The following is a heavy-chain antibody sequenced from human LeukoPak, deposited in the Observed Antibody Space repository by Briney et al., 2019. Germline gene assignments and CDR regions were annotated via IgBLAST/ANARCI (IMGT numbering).Heavy chain of an antibody. V-gene: IGHV1-2*02. CDR1: GYTFTGYY. D-gene: IGHD6-19*01. J-gene: IGHJ4*02. Sequence: ASVKVSCKASGYTFTGYYMHWVRQAPGQGLEWMGWINPSSGGTNYAQKFQGRLTMTRDTSISTAYMDLSRLRSDDTAMYYCARGPRIAVAGTGTYYWGQGTLVTVSS. CDR2: INPSSGGT. CDR3: ARGPRIAVAGTGTYY.